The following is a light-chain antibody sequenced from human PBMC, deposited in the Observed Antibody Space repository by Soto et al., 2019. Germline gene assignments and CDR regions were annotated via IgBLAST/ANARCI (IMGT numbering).Light chain of an antibody. CDR2: DAS. Sequence: EIVLTQSPATLSLSPGERATLSCRASQSVSSFLAWYQQKPGQAPRLLISDASKRATGIPARFSGSGSGTDFTLTISSLETEDFAVYYCQQRSNWPPEITFGQGTRLEIK. J-gene: IGKJ5*01. V-gene: IGKV3-11*01. CDR3: QQRSNWPPEIT. CDR1: QSVSSF.